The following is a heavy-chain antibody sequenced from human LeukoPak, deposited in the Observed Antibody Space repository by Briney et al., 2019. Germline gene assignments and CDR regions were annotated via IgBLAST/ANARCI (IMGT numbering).Heavy chain of an antibody. V-gene: IGHV1-69*13. J-gene: IGHJ5*02. CDR2: IIPIFGTA. Sequence: GASVKVSCKASGGTFSSYAISWVRQAPGQGLEWMGGIIPIFGTANYAQKFQGRVTITADESTSTAYMELSSLRSEDTAVYYCARVLDYGDLNWFDPWGQGTLVTVSS. CDR3: ARVLDYGDLNWFDP. CDR1: GGTFSSYA. D-gene: IGHD4-17*01.